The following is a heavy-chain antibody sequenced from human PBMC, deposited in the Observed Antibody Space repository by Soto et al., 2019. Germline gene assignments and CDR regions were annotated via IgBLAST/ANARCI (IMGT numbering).Heavy chain of an antibody. CDR1: GGSISSNY. CDR2: VYNSGST. D-gene: IGHD6-13*01. J-gene: IGHJ4*02. Sequence: SETLSLTCTVSGGSISSNYWTWIRQPPGKGLEWIGYVYNSGSTNYNPSLKSRVTISEDTSKSQFSLKVNSMTAADTAVYYCARYRREAVAGYTLDNWGPGILVTVSS. CDR3: ARYRREAVAGYTLDN. V-gene: IGHV4-59*01.